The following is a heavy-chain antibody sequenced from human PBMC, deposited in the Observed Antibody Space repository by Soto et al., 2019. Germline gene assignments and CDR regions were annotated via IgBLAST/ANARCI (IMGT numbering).Heavy chain of an antibody. CDR2: ISGSGGST. Sequence: EVQLLESGGGLVQPGGSLRLSCAASGFTFSSYAMSWVRQAPGKGREWVSAISGSGGSTYYADSVKGRFTISRDNSKNTLYLQMNSLRAEDTAVYYCAKAPSSTRLGWGEAWGQGTLVTVSS. V-gene: IGHV3-23*01. J-gene: IGHJ4*02. D-gene: IGHD3-16*01. CDR1: GFTFSSYA. CDR3: AKAPSSTRLGWGEA.